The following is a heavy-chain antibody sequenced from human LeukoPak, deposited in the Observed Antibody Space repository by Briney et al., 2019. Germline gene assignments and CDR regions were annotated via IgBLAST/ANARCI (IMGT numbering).Heavy chain of an antibody. Sequence: ASVKASCKASGYTFTDYYIHWVRQAPGQGLEWMGWINPNSDGTNYAQKFQGRVTMTRDTSISTACMELSGLRSDDTAVYYCAREDGYRYESWGQGALVTVSS. CDR3: AREDGYRYES. V-gene: IGHV1-2*02. CDR2: INPNSDGT. CDR1: GYTFTDYY. D-gene: IGHD5-18*01. J-gene: IGHJ5*02.